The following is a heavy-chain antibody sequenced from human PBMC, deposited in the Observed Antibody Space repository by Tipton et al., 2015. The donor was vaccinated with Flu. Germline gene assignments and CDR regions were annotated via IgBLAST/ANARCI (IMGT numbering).Heavy chain of an antibody. Sequence: GLVKPSETLSLTCAVSGYSISRGYYWGWIRQPPGKGLEWIGSIYHNGDIHFNPSLKSRVSISVDTSNNRSSLNLTSVTAADTAVYYCARAEIGDFDYWGQGTLVTVSS. D-gene: IGHD2/OR15-2a*01. J-gene: IGHJ4*02. CDR1: GYSISRGYY. CDR3: ARAEIGDFDY. CDR2: IYHNGDI. V-gene: IGHV4-38-2*01.